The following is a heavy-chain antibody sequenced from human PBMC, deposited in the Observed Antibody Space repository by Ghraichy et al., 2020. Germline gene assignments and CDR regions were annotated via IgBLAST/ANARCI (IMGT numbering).Heavy chain of an antibody. CDR2: ISTSSDYI. D-gene: IGHD3-10*01. CDR1: RFTFSSYS. J-gene: IGHJ4*02. Sequence: GGSLRLSCAASRFTFSSYSMKWVRQAPGKGLEWVSSISTSSDYIYYADSVRGRFTISRDNAKNSLYLQMDSLRAEDTAVYYCVTILYFGSGQGAGADYWGQGTLVTVSS. V-gene: IGHV3-21*01. CDR3: VTILYFGSGQGAGADY.